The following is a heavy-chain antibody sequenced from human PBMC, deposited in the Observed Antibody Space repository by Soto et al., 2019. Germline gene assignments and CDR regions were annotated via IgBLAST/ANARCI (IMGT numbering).Heavy chain of an antibody. CDR1: GFDFTYYA. CDR2: MSSDGSKI. J-gene: IGHJ4*02. Sequence: QVQLVESGGGAVQPGESLRLSCVASGFDFTYYAMHWVRQAPGKGLESVAVMSSDGSKIHHTDSVKGRFTISRDISKNTLDLQMNILRKEDTALYFCAKDEGVGGTLGLFDYWGQGTLVSVSS. D-gene: IGHD1-26*01. CDR3: AKDEGVGGTLGLFDY. V-gene: IGHV3-30*18.